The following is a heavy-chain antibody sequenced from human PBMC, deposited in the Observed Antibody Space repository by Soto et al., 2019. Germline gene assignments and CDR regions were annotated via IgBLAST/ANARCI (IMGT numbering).Heavy chain of an antibody. J-gene: IGHJ6*02. Sequence: SETLSLTCDVSDSSISGAFYWGWVRQSPGKGLEWIGSIYHSGSTYYNPSLKSRVTISIDTSENHFSLELNSVTAADTGLYYCARDLVYYGNYYYTMDVWGQGITVTVS. CDR2: IYHSGST. CDR3: ARDLVYYGNYYYTMDV. V-gene: IGHV4-38-2*02. CDR1: DSSISGAFY. D-gene: IGHD3-16*01.